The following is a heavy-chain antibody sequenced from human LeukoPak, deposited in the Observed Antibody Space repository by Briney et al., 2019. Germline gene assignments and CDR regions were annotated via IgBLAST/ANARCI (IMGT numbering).Heavy chain of an antibody. Sequence: GGSLRLSCAASGFTFSSYAMHWVRQAPGKGLEWVAVISYDGSNRYHADSVKGRFTISRDNSKNALYLEMNSLRAEDTAVYYCARQGNYGSGSYFPVPHDYWGQGTLVTVSS. V-gene: IGHV3-30*04. CDR1: GFTFSSYA. J-gene: IGHJ4*02. D-gene: IGHD3-10*01. CDR2: ISYDGSNR. CDR3: ARQGNYGSGSYFPVPHDY.